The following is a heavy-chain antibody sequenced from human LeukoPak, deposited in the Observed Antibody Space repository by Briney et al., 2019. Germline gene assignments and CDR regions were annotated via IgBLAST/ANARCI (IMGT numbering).Heavy chain of an antibody. D-gene: IGHD2-15*01. J-gene: IGHJ4*02. Sequence: SQTLSLTCAISGDSVSSNSAAWNWIRQSPSRVLEWLGRTYYRSKLYNDYAVSVKSRITINPDTSKNQFSLQLNSVPPEDTAVYYCARDQGYCSGGSCYEPIDYWGQGTLVTVSS. CDR1: GDSVSSNSAA. CDR3: ARDQGYCSGGSCYEPIDY. V-gene: IGHV6-1*01. CDR2: TYYRSKLYN.